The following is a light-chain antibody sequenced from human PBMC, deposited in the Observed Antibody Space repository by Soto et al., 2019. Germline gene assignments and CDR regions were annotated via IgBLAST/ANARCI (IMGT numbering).Light chain of an antibody. J-gene: IGLJ2*01. CDR2: SNT. CDR3: AAWYDNLEGVL. CDR1: ASNVGSNT. V-gene: IGLV1-44*01. Sequence: QSVLTQPPSVSGTPGQRVVLSCSGSASNVGSNTVNWYQHLPGTAPKAVIYSNTLRPSGVPDRFSGSKSGTSASLAIGGLQSEDETDYYCAAWYDNLEGVLFGGGTKLTVL.